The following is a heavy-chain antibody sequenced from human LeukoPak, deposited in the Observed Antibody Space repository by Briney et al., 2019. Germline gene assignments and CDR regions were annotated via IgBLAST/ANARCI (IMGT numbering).Heavy chain of an antibody. V-gene: IGHV4-34*01. CDR3: WGINMVRRVTRFDP. Sequence: SGTLSLTCAVYGVSFSGYYWSWIRQPPGKGLEWVGAINHSGSTTYNPSSKSRGTILVNTSNNHISLKLRSMTTADTAVFYFWGINMVRRVTRFDPWGQGTLVTVSS. CDR1: GVSFSGYY. J-gene: IGHJ5*02. CDR2: INHSGST. D-gene: IGHD3-10*01.